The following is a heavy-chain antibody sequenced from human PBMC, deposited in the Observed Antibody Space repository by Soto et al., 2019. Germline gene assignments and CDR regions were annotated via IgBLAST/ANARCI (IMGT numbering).Heavy chain of an antibody. J-gene: IGHJ6*02. V-gene: IGHV4-34*01. Sequence: PSETLSLTCAVYGGSFSGYYWSWIRQPPGKGLEWIGEINHSGSTNYNPSLKSRVTISVDTSKNQFSLKLSSVTAADTAVYYCASLPDTVYYYYGMDVWGQGTTVT. CDR1: GGSFSGYY. CDR2: INHSGST. CDR3: ASLPDTVYYYYGMDV. D-gene: IGHD2-2*02.